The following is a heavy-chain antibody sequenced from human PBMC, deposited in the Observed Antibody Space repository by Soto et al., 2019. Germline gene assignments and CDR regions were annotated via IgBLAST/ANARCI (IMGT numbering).Heavy chain of an antibody. V-gene: IGHV4-4*02. CDR1: GGSISSSNW. CDR3: ARDRSPYGDYGNWFDP. Sequence: SETLSLTCAVSGGSISSSNWWSWVRQPPGKGLEWIGEIYHSGSTNYNPSLKSRVTISVDKSKNQFSLKLSSVTAADTAVDYCARDRSPYGDYGNWFDPLGQGTLVTVSS. J-gene: IGHJ5*02. CDR2: IYHSGST. D-gene: IGHD4-17*01.